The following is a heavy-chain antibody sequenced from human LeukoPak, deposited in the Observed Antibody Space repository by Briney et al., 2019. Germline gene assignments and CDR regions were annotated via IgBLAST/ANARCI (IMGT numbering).Heavy chain of an antibody. J-gene: IGHJ4*02. Sequence: ADTLSLPCTVSGHSLSSYYWSWIRQPPGKGLEWIGYIYYSGSTNNNPSLKSRVSISVETYKNQFSLKLNSVTAADTAVYYCARVLKYSGNWGPNFDYWGQGTLLTVSS. CDR2: IYYSGST. D-gene: IGHD1-26*01. CDR1: GHSLSSYY. V-gene: IGHV4-59*07. CDR3: ARVLKYSGNWGPNFDY.